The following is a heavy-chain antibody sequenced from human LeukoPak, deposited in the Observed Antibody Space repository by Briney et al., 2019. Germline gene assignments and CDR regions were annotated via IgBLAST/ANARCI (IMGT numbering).Heavy chain of an antibody. CDR2: IYYSGST. CDR1: GGSISSSSYY. CDR3: AVSSDVRGVY. J-gene: IGHJ4*02. V-gene: IGHV4-39*01. Sequence: SETLSLTCTVSGGSISSSSYYWGWIRRPPGKGLEWIGSIYYSGSTYYNPSLKSRVTISVDTSKNQFSLKLSSVTAADTAVYYCAVSSDVRGVYWGQGTLVTVSS. D-gene: IGHD3-3*01.